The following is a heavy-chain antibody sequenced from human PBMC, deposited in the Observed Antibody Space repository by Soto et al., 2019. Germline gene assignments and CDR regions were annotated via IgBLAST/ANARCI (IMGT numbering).Heavy chain of an antibody. CDR2: IYHSGST. V-gene: IGHV4-4*02. D-gene: IGHD5-18*01. J-gene: IGHJ4*02. Sequence: SETLSLTCAVSGGSISSSNWWSWVRQPPGKGLEWIGEIYHSGSTNYNPSLKSRVTISVDKSKNQFSLKLSSVTAADTAVYYCASTYKGDTAIIYFDYWGQGTLVTVSS. CDR1: GGSISSSNW. CDR3: ASTYKGDTAIIYFDY.